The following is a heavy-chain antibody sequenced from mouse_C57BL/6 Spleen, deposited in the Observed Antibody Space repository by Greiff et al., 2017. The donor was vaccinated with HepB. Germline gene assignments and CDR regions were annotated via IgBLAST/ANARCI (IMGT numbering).Heavy chain of an antibody. V-gene: IGHV1-82*01. Sequence: SGPELVKPGASVKISCKASGYAFSSSWMNWVKQRPGKGLEWIGRIYPGDGDTNYNGKFKGKATLTADKSSSTAYMQLSSLTSEDSAVYFCARAGDYDAWFAYWGQGTLVTVSA. J-gene: IGHJ3*01. CDR1: GYAFSSSW. CDR3: ARAGDYDAWFAY. D-gene: IGHD2-4*01. CDR2: IYPGDGDT.